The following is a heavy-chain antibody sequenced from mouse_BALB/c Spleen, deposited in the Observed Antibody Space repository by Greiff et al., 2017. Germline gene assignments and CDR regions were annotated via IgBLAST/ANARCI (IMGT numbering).Heavy chain of an antibody. CDR3: ARSEYGNFYYYAMDY. D-gene: IGHD2-10*02. J-gene: IGHJ4*01. CDR1: GYSITSDYA. V-gene: IGHV3-2*02. CDR2: ISYSGST. Sequence: EVMLVESGPGLVKPSQSLSLTCTVTGYSITSDYAWNWIRQFPGNKLEWMGYISYSGSTSYNPSLKSRISITRDTSKNQFFLQLNSVTTEDTATYYCARSEYGNFYYYAMDYWGQGTSVTVSS.